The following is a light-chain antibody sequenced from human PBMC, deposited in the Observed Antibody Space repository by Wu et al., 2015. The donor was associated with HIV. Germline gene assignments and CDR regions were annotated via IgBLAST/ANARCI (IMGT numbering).Light chain of an antibody. V-gene: IGKV1-5*03. CDR2: KAS. Sequence: DIQMTQSPSTLSTSVGDRVTITCRASQSISYWLAWYQQKPGKAPKLLISKASNLESGVPSRFSGSGSGTEFTLTISSLQPDDFATYYCQQYNSFSPWTFGQGTKVEIK. CDR3: QQYNSFSPWT. CDR1: QSISYW. J-gene: IGKJ1*01.